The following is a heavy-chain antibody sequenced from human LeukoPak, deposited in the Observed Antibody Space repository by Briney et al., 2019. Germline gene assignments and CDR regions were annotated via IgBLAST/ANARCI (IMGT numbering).Heavy chain of an antibody. Sequence: GGSLRLSCAASGFTFSSYGMTWVRQAPGKGLEWVSYISSSSSTIYYADSVKGRFTISRDNAKNSLYLQMNSLRAEDTALYYCAREIGNSGTYSFDYWGQGTLVTVSS. D-gene: IGHD6-13*01. CDR3: AREIGNSGTYSFDY. CDR1: GFTFSSYG. J-gene: IGHJ4*02. CDR2: ISSSSSTI. V-gene: IGHV3-48*01.